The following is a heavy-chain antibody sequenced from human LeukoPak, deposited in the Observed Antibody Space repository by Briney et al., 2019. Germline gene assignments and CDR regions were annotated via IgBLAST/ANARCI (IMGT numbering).Heavy chain of an antibody. V-gene: IGHV1-8*01. CDR1: GYTFTSSD. Sequence: ASVKVSCKASGYTFTSSDINWVRQATGQGLEWMGWMNPNSGNTGYAQKFQGRVTMTRNTSISTAYMELSSLRSEDTAVYYCARGFKVGYCSSTSCYRGLDYWGQGTLVTVSS. D-gene: IGHD2-2*02. CDR2: MNPNSGNT. J-gene: IGHJ4*02. CDR3: ARGFKVGYCSSTSCYRGLDY.